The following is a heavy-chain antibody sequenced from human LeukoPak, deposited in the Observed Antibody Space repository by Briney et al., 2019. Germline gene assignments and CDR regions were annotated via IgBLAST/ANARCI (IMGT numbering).Heavy chain of an antibody. D-gene: IGHD3-22*01. CDR2: IIPIFGTA. J-gene: IGHJ4*02. CDR3: ARDVYYYDSSGYLL. CDR1: GRTFSSYA. V-gene: IGHV1-69*06. Sequence: GASVKVSCKASGRTFSSYAISWVRQAPGQGLEWMGGIIPIFGTANYAQKFQGRVTITADKSTSTAYMELSSLRSEDTAGYYCARDVYYYDSSGYLLWGQGTLVTVSS.